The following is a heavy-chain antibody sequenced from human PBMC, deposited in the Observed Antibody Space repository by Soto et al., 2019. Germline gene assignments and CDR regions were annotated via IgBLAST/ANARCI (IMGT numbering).Heavy chain of an antibody. D-gene: IGHD4-17*01. V-gene: IGHV1-3*01. CDR3: GRDTAPDAV. J-gene: IGHJ6*02. CDR2: INAGNGNT. Sequence: QVQLVQSGAEVKKPGASVKVSCKASGYTFTSYAMNWVRQAPGQRLEWMGWINAGNGNTKYSQKFQGRVTITRDTSSSTAYMELSSLRSEVTDVYYWGRDTAPDAVWGQGTTVAVSS. CDR1: GYTFTSYA.